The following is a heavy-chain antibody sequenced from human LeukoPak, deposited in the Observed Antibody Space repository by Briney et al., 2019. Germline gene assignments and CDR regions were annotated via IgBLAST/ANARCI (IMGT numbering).Heavy chain of an antibody. D-gene: IGHD3-3*01. J-gene: IGHJ4*02. CDR1: GFTFSSYW. V-gene: IGHV3-7*01. CDR2: IKQDGSEK. Sequence: GGSLRLSCAASGFTFSSYWMSWVRQAPGKGLEWVANIKQDGSEKYYVDSVKGRFTISRDNAKNSLYLQMNSLRAEDTAVYYCARGGYDFWSGYQIDYWGQGTLVTVSS. CDR3: ARGGYDFWSGYQIDY.